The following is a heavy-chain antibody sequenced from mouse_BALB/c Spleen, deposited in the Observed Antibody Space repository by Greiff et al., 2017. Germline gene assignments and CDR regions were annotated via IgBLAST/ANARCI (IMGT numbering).Heavy chain of an antibody. J-gene: IGHJ4*01. D-gene: IGHD2-4*01. CDR2: ISYSGST. V-gene: IGHV3-2*02. CDR1: GYSITSDYA. CDR3: ARKGYDYDEAMDY. Sequence: EVMLVESGPGLVKPSQSLSLTCTVTGYSITSDYAWNWIRQFPGNKLEWMGYISYSGSTSYNPSLKSRISITRDTSKNQFFLQLNSVTTEDTATYYCARKGYDYDEAMDYWGQGTSVTVSS.